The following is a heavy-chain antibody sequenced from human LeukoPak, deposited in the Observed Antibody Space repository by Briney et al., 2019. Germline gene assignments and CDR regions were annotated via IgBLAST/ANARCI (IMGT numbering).Heavy chain of an antibody. D-gene: IGHD3-3*01. V-gene: IGHV3-21*01. CDR1: GFTFSSYS. CDR3: AREPYYDFWSGLDY. Sequence: GGSLRLSCAASGFTFSSYSMNWVRQAPGKGLEWVSSISSSSSYIYYADSVKGRFTISRDNAKNTLYLQMNSLRAEDTAVYYCAREPYYDFWSGLDYWGQGTLVTVSS. CDR2: ISSSSSYI. J-gene: IGHJ4*02.